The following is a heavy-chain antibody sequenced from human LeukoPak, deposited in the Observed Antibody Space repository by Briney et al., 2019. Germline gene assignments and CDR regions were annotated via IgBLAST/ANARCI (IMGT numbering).Heavy chain of an antibody. V-gene: IGHV1-69*04. CDR2: IIPILGIA. J-gene: IGHJ5*02. Sequence: SVKVSCKASGGTFSSYAISWVRQAPGQGLEWMGRIIPILGIANYAQKFQGRVTITADKSTSTAYMELSSLRSEDTAVYYCARAPTSYSSPLGFDPWGQGTLVTVSS. D-gene: IGHD6-13*01. CDR1: GGTFSSYA. CDR3: ARAPTSYSSPLGFDP.